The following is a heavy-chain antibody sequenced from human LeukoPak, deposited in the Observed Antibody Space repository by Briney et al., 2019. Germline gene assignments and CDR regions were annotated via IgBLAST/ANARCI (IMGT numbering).Heavy chain of an antibody. CDR3: ARTRLSCDC. Sequence: PGGSLRLSCAASGFTLRSYWMTWVRQAPGKGLECVASINQDGSEKNYVDSVKGRFTISRDNAENSLYLQMNSLRDEDTAVYYCARTRLSCDCWGQGTLVTVSS. CDR2: INQDGSEK. CDR1: GFTLRSYW. J-gene: IGHJ4*02. V-gene: IGHV3-7*01.